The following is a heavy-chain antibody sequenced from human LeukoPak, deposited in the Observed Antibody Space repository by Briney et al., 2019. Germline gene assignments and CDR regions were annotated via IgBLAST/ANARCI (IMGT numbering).Heavy chain of an antibody. D-gene: IGHD2-21*02. CDR1: GDSITSSSYY. Sequence: SETLPLTCTVSGDSITSSSYYWCWIRQPPGKGLEWIGSIYYSGTTYYNPSLKSRVTLSVDTSKNQFSLKLSSVTAADTAVYYCARKAGDLGYFDYWGQGTLVTVSS. J-gene: IGHJ4*02. CDR2: IYYSGTT. CDR3: ARKAGDLGYFDY. V-gene: IGHV4-39*07.